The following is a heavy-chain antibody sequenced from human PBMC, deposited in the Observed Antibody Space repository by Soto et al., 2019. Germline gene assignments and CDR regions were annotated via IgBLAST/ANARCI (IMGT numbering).Heavy chain of an antibody. J-gene: IGHJ5*02. CDR3: ARVVGALGHWFDP. V-gene: IGHV1-18*01. CDR1: GYTFTSYG. CDR2: ISAYNGNT. Sequence: QVQLVQSGAEVKKPGASVKVSCKASGYTFTSYGISWVRQAPGQGLEWMGRISAYNGNTNYAQKLQGRVTMTTDTSTSTVYMELRSLRSDDRAVYYCARVVGALGHWFDPWGQGTLVTVSS. D-gene: IGHD1-26*01.